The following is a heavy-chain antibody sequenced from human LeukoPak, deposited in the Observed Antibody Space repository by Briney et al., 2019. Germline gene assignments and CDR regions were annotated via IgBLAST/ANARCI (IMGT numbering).Heavy chain of an antibody. V-gene: IGHV3-74*01. CDR2: INSGGSST. Sequence: GGSLRLSCAASGFTFSSYWMHWVRQAPGKGLVWVSRINSGGSSTSYADSVKGRFTISRDNAKNTLYLQMNSLRAEDTAVYYCAKDGATYTVTTLNWFDPWGQGTLVTVSS. CDR1: GFTFSSYW. J-gene: IGHJ5*02. CDR3: AKDGATYTVTTLNWFDP. D-gene: IGHD4-11*01.